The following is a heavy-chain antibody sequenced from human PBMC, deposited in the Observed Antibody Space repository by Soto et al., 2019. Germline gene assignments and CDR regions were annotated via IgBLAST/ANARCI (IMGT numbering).Heavy chain of an antibody. CDR3: AREAQQLASYFMDV. J-gene: IGHJ6*03. V-gene: IGHV3-33*01. D-gene: IGHD6-13*01. Sequence: QVQLVESGGNVVQPGRSLRLSCAASGFSFSSHGMHWVRQAPGKGLGWVAHLWCGGEREYYADSVKGPFTISGDHSKNTICLKMNRLVVEDTAVYYCAREAQQLASYFMDVWGQLTTVAVSS. CDR1: GFSFSSHG. CDR2: LWCGGERE.